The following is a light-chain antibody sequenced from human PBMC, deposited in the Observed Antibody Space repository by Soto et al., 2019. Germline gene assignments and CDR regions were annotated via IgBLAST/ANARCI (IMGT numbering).Light chain of an antibody. V-gene: IGKV3-20*01. CDR1: QTVCDNY. CDR2: GAS. CDR3: QQYGGSPRVS. J-gene: IGKJ4*01. Sequence: EIVLTQSPGALSLSPGERATLSCRASQTVCDNYLAWYQQKPGQAPRHLIYGASTRATGIPDRFSGSGSGTNFSLTIIRLEPEDVVVYYCQQYGGSPRVSFGGGPKVESK.